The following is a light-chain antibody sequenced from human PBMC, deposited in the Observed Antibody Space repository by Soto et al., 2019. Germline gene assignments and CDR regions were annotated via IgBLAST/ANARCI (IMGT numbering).Light chain of an antibody. CDR2: LNSDGSH. J-gene: IGLJ2*01. CDR3: QTWGTGIPSV. V-gene: IGLV4-69*01. Sequence: QSVLTQSPSASASLGASVKLTCTLSSGHSSYAIAWHQQQPEKGPRYLMKLNSDGSHSKGDGIPDRFSGSSSGAERYLTISSLQSEDEADYYRQTWGTGIPSVFGGGTKLTVL. CDR1: SGHSSYA.